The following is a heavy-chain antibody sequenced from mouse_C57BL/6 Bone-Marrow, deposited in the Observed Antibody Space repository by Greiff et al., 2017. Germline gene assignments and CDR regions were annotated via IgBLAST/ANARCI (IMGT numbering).Heavy chain of an antibody. J-gene: IGHJ3*01. CDR1: GYTFTSYW. D-gene: IGHD2-4*01. V-gene: IGHV1-59*01. Sequence: QVQLQQPGAELVRPGTSVKLSCKASGYTFTSYWVHWVKQRPGQGLEWIGVIDPSDSYTNYNQKFKGKATLTVDTSSSTAYMQLSSLTSEDSAVYYCAREGIYYDYDWFAYWGQGTLVTVSA. CDR3: AREGIYYDYDWFAY. CDR2: IDPSDSYT.